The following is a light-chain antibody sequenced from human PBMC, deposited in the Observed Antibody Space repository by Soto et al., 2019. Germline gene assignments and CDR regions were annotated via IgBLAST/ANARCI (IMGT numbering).Light chain of an antibody. J-gene: IGKJ1*01. V-gene: IGKV3-20*01. CDR3: QQYGSSGT. Sequence: ENVFTQSPGTLSLSPGERATLSCRASQTVSSSFLAWYQQKPGQAPRLLIYGASNRATGIPDRFSGSGSGTDFTLTISRLEPEDFAVYYCQQYGSSGTFGQGTKVDIK. CDR1: QTVSSSF. CDR2: GAS.